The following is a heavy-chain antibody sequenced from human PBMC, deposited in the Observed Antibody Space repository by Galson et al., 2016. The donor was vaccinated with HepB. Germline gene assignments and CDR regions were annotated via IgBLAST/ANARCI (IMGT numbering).Heavy chain of an antibody. CDR1: GFTFSSYA. V-gene: IGHV3-23*01. J-gene: IGHJ4*02. D-gene: IGHD6-13*01. CDR3: AKTQYSSSWPFDY. CDR2: ITSSGDKT. Sequence: SLRLSCAASGFTFSSYAMSWVRQAPRKGLEWVSSITSSGDKTYYADSVKGRFTISRDNSKNTLYLQMNGLRAEDTALYYCAKTQYSSSWPFDYWAQGTLVTVSS.